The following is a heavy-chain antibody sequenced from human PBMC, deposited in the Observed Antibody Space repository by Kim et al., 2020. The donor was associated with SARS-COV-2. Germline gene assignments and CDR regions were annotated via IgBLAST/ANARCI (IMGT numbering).Heavy chain of an antibody. CDR3: ARGHDYGSGSSYYFDF. D-gene: IGHD3-10*01. J-gene: IGHJ4*01. CDR1: GGSFSGYY. Sequence: SETLSLTCAVYGGSFSGYYWSWIRQPPGKGLEWIGEINHSGSTNYNPSLKSRVTISVDTTKNQFSLKLSSVTAADTAAYYCARGHDYGSGSSYYFDFWG. V-gene: IGHV4-34*01. CDR2: INHSGST.